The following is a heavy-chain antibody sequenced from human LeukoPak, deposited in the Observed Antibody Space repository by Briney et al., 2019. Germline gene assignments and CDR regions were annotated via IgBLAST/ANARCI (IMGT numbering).Heavy chain of an antibody. CDR1: GLTFSSYA. D-gene: IGHD6-13*01. J-gene: IGHJ4*02. CDR3: ANAPVYSSSWYGFYY. V-gene: IGHV3-23*01. CDR2: ISSSGGTT. Sequence: GGSLRLSCAASGLTFSSYAMTWVRQAPGKGLEWVSTISSSGGTTHYVDSVKGRFTISRDNSKNTLYLQMNSLRAEDTAVYYCANAPVYSSSWYGFYYWGQGTQVTVSS.